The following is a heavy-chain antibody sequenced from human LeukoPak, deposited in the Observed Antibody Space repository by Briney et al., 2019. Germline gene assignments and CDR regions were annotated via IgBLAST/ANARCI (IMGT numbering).Heavy chain of an antibody. CDR3: ARDRVPARKGPSDY. J-gene: IGHJ4*02. Sequence: GASVKVSCKASGYTFTGYYMHWVRQAPGQGLEWMGWINPNSGGTNYAQKFQGRVTMTRDTSISTAYMELSRLRSDDTAVYYCARDRVPARKGPSDYWGQGTLVTVSS. CDR1: GYTFTGYY. D-gene: IGHD6-6*01. CDR2: INPNSGGT. V-gene: IGHV1-2*02.